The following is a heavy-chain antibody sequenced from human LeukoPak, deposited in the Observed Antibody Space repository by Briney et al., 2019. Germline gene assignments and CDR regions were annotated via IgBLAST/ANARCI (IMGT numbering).Heavy chain of an antibody. J-gene: IGHJ4*02. CDR1: GFKFDDYA. V-gene: IGHV3-9*01. D-gene: IGHD6-19*01. CDR2: ISWNTDRI. Sequence: PGRSLRLSCAASGFKFDDYAMHWFRQAPGKGLEWVSGISWNTDRIGYVDSVKGRFTISRDDAKNSLYLQMNSLRDEDTASYYCAKAHQWLVNVFDHWGQGTLVTVSS. CDR3: AKAHQWLVNVFDH.